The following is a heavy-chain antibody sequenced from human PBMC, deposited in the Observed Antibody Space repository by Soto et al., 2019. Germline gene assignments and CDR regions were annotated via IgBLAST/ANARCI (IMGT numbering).Heavy chain of an antibody. Sequence: QVQLVQSGAEVKKPGSSVKVSCKASGGTFSSYTFSWVRQAPGQGLEWMGRIIHMLAIANYAQKLQARVTITADRSTSTVYMELSSLRPEDTAVYYCTIASFGADCSSSSCPADYWGQGTLVTVSS. CDR1: GGTFSSYT. CDR3: TIASFGADCSSSSCPADY. V-gene: IGHV1-69*02. CDR2: IIHMLAIA. J-gene: IGHJ4*02. D-gene: IGHD2-2*01.